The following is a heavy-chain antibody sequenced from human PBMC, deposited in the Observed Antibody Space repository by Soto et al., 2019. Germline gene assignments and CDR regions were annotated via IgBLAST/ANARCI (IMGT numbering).Heavy chain of an antibody. D-gene: IGHD1-26*01. CDR1: GVTLSNAW. Sequence: PGGPLRHACAASGVTLSNAWVNGVRQSPGKGLEWVGRVKSKTDGGTTDFAAPVKGRFAISRDDSKNMVYLEMNSLKTEDTAIYYCTSYSYIPRLLVCFDDRCHGTLVSVFS. J-gene: IGHJ4*01. CDR3: TSYSYIPRLLVCFDD. V-gene: IGHV3-15*07. CDR2: VKSKTDGGTT.